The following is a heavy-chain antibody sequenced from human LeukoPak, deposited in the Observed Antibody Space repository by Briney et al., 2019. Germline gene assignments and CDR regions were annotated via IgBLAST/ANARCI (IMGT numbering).Heavy chain of an antibody. CDR2: TYYRSKWRN. V-gene: IGHV6-1*01. CDR1: GDSVSSNSAS. CDR3: SRGTGDSCKD. J-gene: IGHJ4*02. D-gene: IGHD3-22*01. Sequence: SQTLSLTCAISGDSVSSNSASWNWIRQSPSRGLEWLGRTYYRSKWRNDYAVSVKSRITISPDTSKNQFSLQLNSVTPEDTAVYYGSRGTGDSCKDWGLGTLVTVSS.